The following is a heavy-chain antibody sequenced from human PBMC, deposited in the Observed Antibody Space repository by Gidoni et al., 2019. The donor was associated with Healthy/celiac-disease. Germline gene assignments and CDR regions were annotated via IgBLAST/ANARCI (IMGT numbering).Heavy chain of an antibody. CDR2: IYPGDSDT. V-gene: IGHV5-51*01. Sequence: EVPLVQSGAEVKQPGASLKLSCKGSGYSFPSYWIGWVRQMAGKGLEWMGIIYPGDSDTRHSPSFQGKVTISADKSISTAYLQWSSLKASDTAMYYCARHRGDYGPYYFDYWGQGTLVTVSS. CDR1: GYSFPSYW. J-gene: IGHJ4*02. D-gene: IGHD4-17*01. CDR3: ARHRGDYGPYYFDY.